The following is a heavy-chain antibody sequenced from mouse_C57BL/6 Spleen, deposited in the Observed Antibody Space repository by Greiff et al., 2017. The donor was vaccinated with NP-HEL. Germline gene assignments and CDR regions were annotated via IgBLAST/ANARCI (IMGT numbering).Heavy chain of an antibody. D-gene: IGHD2-3*01. J-gene: IGHJ4*01. CDR3: ARGGLLRAMDY. CDR1: GYSITSGYY. Sequence: EVHLVESGPGLVKPSQSLSLTCSVTGYSITSGYYWNWIRQFPGNKLEWMGYISYDGSNNYNPSLKNRISITRDTSKNQFFLKLNSVTTEDTATYYCARGGLLRAMDYWGQGTSVTVSS. CDR2: ISYDGSN. V-gene: IGHV3-6*01.